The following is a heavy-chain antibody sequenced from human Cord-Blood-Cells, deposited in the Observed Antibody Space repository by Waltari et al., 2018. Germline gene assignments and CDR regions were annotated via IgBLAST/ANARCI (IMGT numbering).Heavy chain of an antibody. CDR2: IYYSGST. CDR1: GGSTSSYY. J-gene: IGHJ6*02. Sequence: QVQLQESGPGLVKPSETLSLTCTVSGGSTSSYYWSWIRQPPGKGLEWIGYIYYSGSTNYNPSLKSRGTISVDTSKNQFSLKLSSVTAADTAVYYCASRMYYYYGMDVWGQGTTVTVSS. CDR3: ASRMYYYYGMDV. V-gene: IGHV4-59*01.